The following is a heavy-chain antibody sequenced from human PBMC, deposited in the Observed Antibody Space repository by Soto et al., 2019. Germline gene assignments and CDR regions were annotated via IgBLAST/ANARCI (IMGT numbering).Heavy chain of an antibody. V-gene: IGHV5-10-1*01. Sequence: GESLKISCXGSGYSFTSYWISWVRQMPGKGLEWMGRIDPSDSYTNYSPSFQGHVTISADKSISTAYLQWSSLKASDTAMYYCARHLGYCSSTSCYYYYYGMDVWGQGTTVTVSS. CDR3: ARHLGYCSSTSCYYYYYGMDV. D-gene: IGHD2-2*01. CDR2: IDPSDSYT. J-gene: IGHJ6*02. CDR1: GYSFTSYW.